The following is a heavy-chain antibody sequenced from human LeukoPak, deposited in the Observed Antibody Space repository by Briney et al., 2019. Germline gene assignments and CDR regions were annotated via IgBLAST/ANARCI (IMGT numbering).Heavy chain of an antibody. J-gene: IGHJ4*02. CDR1: GYTFTGYY. V-gene: IGHV1-2*02. CDR2: INPNSGGT. CDR3: ARSPGGSGILLSG. D-gene: IGHD3-10*01. Sequence: GASVKVSCKASGYTFTGYYMHWVRQAPGQGLEWMGWINPNSGGTNYAQKFQGRVTMTRDTSISTAYMELSRLRSDDTAVYYCARSPGGSGILLSGWGQGTLVTVSS.